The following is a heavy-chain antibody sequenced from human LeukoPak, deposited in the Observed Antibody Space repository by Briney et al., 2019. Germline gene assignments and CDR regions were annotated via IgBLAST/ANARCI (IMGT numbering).Heavy chain of an antibody. CDR1: GFTFSSYA. D-gene: IGHD6-13*01. Sequence: GGSLRLSCAASGFTFSSYAMSWARQAPGKGLEWVSGISGNGGGTYYADSVRGRFTISRDNSKNTLYLQMNSLRAEDTAVYYCAKSFGYSRSWFDYWGQGTLVTVSS. V-gene: IGHV3-23*01. J-gene: IGHJ4*02. CDR2: ISGNGGGT. CDR3: AKSFGYSRSWFDY.